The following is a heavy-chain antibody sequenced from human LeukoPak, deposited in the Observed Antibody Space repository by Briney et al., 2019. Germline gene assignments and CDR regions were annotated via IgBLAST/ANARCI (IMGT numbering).Heavy chain of an antibody. CDR1: GYTLTSYG. D-gene: IGHD1-26*01. CDR3: ARDYLGATTAYY. J-gene: IGHJ4*02. V-gene: IGHV1-18*01. CDR2: ISAYNGNT. Sequence: ASVKVSCKASGYTLTSYGISWVRQAPGQGLEWMGWISAYNGNTNYAQKLQGRVTMTTDTSTSTAYMELRSLRSDDTAVYYCARDYLGATTAYYWGRGTLVTVSS.